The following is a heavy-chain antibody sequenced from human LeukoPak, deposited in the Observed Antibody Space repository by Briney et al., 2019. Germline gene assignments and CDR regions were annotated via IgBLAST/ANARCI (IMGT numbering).Heavy chain of an antibody. J-gene: IGHJ4*02. CDR1: GGSISSYY. Sequence: SETPSLTCTVSGGSISSYYWSWIRQPPGKGLEWIGYIYYSGSTNYNPSLKSRVTISVDASKNQFSLNLTFVTAADTAVYYCARVSGYGGNSGVWGQGTLVTVSS. V-gene: IGHV4-59*01. CDR2: IYYSGST. CDR3: ARVSGYGGNSGV. D-gene: IGHD4-23*01.